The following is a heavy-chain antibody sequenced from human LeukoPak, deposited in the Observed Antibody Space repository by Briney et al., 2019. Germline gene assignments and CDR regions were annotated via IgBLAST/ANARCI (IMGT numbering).Heavy chain of an antibody. CDR2: ISSNGGIT. V-gene: IGHV3-64*01. J-gene: IGHJ2*01. CDR1: GVIVRSNY. D-gene: IGHD1-26*01. CDR3: ARKWEHARYWYFDL. Sequence: GGSLRLSCVGSGVIVRSNYMTWVRQAPGKGLEYVSAISSNGGITYYANSVKGRFTISRDNSKNTLYLQMGSLRAEDMAVYYCARKWEHARYWYFDLWGRGTLVTVSS.